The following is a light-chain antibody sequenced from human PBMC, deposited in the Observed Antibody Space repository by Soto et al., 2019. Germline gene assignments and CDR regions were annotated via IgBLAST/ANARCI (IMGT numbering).Light chain of an antibody. CDR3: QPYMNYAT. Sequence: DIQMTQSPSTLSASVGDRVTFTCRASQSISNWLAWYQQKPGKAPKLLIYDASSLQSEVPSRFSGSGSGTEFTLTISTLQPDTFATSYSQPYMNYATLGQGTKVEIK. CDR2: DAS. CDR1: QSISNW. V-gene: IGKV1-5*01. J-gene: IGKJ1*01.